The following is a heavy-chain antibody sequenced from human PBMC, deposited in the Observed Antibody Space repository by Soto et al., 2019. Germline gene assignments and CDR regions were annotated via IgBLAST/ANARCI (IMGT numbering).Heavy chain of an antibody. V-gene: IGHV1-69*13. CDR2: IIPIFGTA. CDR1: GGTFSSYA. CDR3: ARYYDILTGYHLALYGMDV. Sequence: ASVKVSCKAPGGTFSSYAISWVRQAPGQGLEWMGGIIPIFGTANYAQKFQGRVTITADESTSTAYMELSSLRSEDTAVYYCARYYDILTGYHLALYGMDVWGQGTTVTVSS. J-gene: IGHJ6*02. D-gene: IGHD3-9*01.